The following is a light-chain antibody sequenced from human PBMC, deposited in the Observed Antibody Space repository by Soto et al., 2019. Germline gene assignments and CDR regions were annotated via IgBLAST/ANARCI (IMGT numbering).Light chain of an antibody. CDR1: SSDVGGYNY. CDR3: SSYTSSSTRV. V-gene: IGLV2-14*01. CDR2: DVS. J-gene: IGLJ1*01. Sequence: QSVLTQPASVSRSPGESITISCNGTSSDVGGYNYVSWYQQHPGKAPKLMIYDVSNRPSGVSNRFSGSKSGNTASLTISGLQAEDEADYYCSSYTSSSTRVFGTGTKVTVL.